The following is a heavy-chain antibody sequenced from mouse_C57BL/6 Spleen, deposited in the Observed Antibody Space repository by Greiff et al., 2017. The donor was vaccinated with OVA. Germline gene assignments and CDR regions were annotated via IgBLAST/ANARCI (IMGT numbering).Heavy chain of an antibody. D-gene: IGHD1-1*01. V-gene: IGHV1-82*01. CDR3: ARDLYGSSYGVAY. J-gene: IGHJ3*01. CDR2: IYPGDGDT. Sequence: VQLQQSGPELVKPGASVKISCKASGYAFSSSWMNWVKQRPGKGLEWIGRIYPGDGDTNYNGKFKGKATLTADKSSSTAYMQLSSLTSEDSAVYFCARDLYGSSYGVAYWGQGTLVTVSA. CDR1: GYAFSSSW.